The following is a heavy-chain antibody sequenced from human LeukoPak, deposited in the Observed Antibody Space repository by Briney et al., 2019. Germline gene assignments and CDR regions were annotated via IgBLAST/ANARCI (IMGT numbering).Heavy chain of an antibody. Sequence: ASVKVSCKASGYTFTSYAMHWVRQAPGQRLEWMGWINAGNGNTKYSQKFQGRVTITRDTSANTAYMELSSLRSEDTAVYYCARDGIYGDCDIWGQGTMVTVSS. CDR2: INAGNGNT. J-gene: IGHJ3*02. CDR3: ARDGIYGDCDI. V-gene: IGHV1-3*01. D-gene: IGHD4-17*01. CDR1: GYTFTSYA.